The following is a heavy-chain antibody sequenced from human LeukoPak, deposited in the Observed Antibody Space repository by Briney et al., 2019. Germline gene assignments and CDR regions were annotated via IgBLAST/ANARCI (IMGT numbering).Heavy chain of an antibody. CDR3: ATDRFDP. CDR1: GYTFTDHY. Sequence: ASVKVSCKVSGYTFTDHYMHWVEQAPGKGLEWMGLVDPEDGETIYAEKFQGRVTITADTSTDTAYMELSSLRSEDTAVYYCATDRFDPWGQGTLVTVSS. V-gene: IGHV1-69-2*01. CDR2: VDPEDGET. J-gene: IGHJ5*02.